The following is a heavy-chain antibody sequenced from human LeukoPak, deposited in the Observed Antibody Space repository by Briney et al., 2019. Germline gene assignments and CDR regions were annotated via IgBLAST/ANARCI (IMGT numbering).Heavy chain of an antibody. CDR3: ARGGSSGTANYYYYYGMDV. CDR2: IYYSGST. V-gene: IGHV4-59*01. CDR1: GGSISSYY. J-gene: IGHJ6*02. Sequence: SETLSLTCTVSGGSISSYYWSWIRQPPGKGLEWIGYIYYSGSTNYNPSLKSRVTISVDTSKNQFSLKLSSVTAADTAVYYCARGGSSGTANYYYYYGMDVWGQGTTVTVSS. D-gene: IGHD3-22*01.